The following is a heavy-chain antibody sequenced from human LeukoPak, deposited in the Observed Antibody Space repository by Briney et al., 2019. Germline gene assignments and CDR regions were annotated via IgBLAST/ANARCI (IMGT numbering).Heavy chain of an antibody. D-gene: IGHD3-10*01. J-gene: IGHJ4*02. Sequence: GGSLRLSCAASGFIFSDYYMTWIRQAPGKGLEWLSSFSTTGTTTYYADSVKGRFTISRDNAKNSLYLQMNSLRAEDTAVYYCARRVYYGSGTSQYYFDYWGQGTLVTVSS. CDR1: GFIFSDYY. CDR3: ARRVYYGSGTSQYYFDY. V-gene: IGHV3-11*01. CDR2: FSTTGTTT.